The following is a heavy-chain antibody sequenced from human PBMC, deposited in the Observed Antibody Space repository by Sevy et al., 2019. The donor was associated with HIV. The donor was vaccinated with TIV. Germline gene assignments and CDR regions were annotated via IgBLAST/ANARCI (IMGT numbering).Heavy chain of an antibody. D-gene: IGHD6-13*01. J-gene: IGHJ6*02. CDR1: GFTFSSYG. V-gene: IGHV3-30*18. CDR2: ISNDGSNK. CDR3: AKGTSFNKIAAYYGMDV. Sequence: GGSLRLSCAASGFTFSSYGMHWVRQAPGKGLEWVAVISNDGSNKSYADSGKGRFTISRDNSKNTLYLQMNSLRAEDTAVYYWAKGTSFNKIAAYYGMDVWGQGTTVTVSS.